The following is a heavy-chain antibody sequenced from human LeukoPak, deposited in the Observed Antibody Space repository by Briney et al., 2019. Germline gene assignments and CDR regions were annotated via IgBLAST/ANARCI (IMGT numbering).Heavy chain of an antibody. Sequence: ASVKVSCKASGYTFTSYGISWVRQAPGQGLEWMGGIIPIFGTANYAQKFQGRVTITADESTSTAYMELSSLRSEDTAVYYCARDRYGDYWYFDLWGRGTLVTVSS. CDR3: ARDRYGDYWYFDL. CDR1: GYTFTSYG. CDR2: IIPIFGTA. V-gene: IGHV1-69*13. D-gene: IGHD4-17*01. J-gene: IGHJ2*01.